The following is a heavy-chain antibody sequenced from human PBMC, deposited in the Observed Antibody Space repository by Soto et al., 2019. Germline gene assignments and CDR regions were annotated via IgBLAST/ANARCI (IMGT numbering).Heavy chain of an antibody. CDR1: GFTFSSYS. V-gene: IGHV3-30*03. CDR3: ASCERFPRVGVDYYALDV. J-gene: IGHJ6*02. CDR2: MSFDGNHQ. D-gene: IGHD3-3*01. Sequence: GGSLRLSCAASGFTFSSYSMNWVRQAPGKGLEWVAVMSFDGNHQHYADSVKGRFTISRDNSKNTLSLEMNSLRRDDTAVYYCASCERFPRVGVDYYALDVWGQGTTVT.